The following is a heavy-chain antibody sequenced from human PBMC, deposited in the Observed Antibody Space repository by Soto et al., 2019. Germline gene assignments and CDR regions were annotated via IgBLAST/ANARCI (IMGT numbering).Heavy chain of an antibody. CDR1: GFTFSSYA. V-gene: IGHV3-23*01. J-gene: IGHJ4*02. CDR2: ISGSGGST. CDR3: AIALGNSYGCGPVDY. Sequence: EVQLLESGGGLVQPGGSLRLSCAASGFTFSSYAMSWVRQAPGKGLEWVSAISGSGGSTYYADSVKGLFTISRDNSKKTPYLQMHSLRAEDTAVDYWAIALGNSYGCGPVDYWGEGTLVTVSS. D-gene: IGHD5-18*01.